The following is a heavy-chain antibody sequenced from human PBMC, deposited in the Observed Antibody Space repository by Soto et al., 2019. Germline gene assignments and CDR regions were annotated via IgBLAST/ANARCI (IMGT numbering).Heavy chain of an antibody. J-gene: IGHJ6*02. CDR1: GYSFTSYW. CDR2: IDPSDSYT. D-gene: IGHD2-2*01. Sequence: PGESLKISCKGSGYSFTSYWISWVRQMPGKGLECMGRIDPSDSYTNYSPSFQGHVTISADKSISTAYLQWSSLKASDTAMYYCATADIPAASGSSSYENYYYCGMDVWGQGTTVTVSS. CDR3: ATADIPAASGSSSYENYYYCGMDV. V-gene: IGHV5-10-1*01.